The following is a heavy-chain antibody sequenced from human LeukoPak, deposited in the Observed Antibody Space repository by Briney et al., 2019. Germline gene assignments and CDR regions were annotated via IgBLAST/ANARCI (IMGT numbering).Heavy chain of an antibody. J-gene: IGHJ4*02. Sequence: GGSLRLSCAASGFTFDDYALHWVRQAPGKGLEWVSLISWDGGSTDYADSVKGRFTISRDNSKNSLHLQMNSLRPEDSALYYCAKDIWGGGYYDSGSYYGIDYWGQGTLVTVSS. CDR2: ISWDGGST. V-gene: IGHV3-43D*03. CDR1: GFTFDDYA. D-gene: IGHD3-10*01. CDR3: AKDIWGGGYYDSGSYYGIDY.